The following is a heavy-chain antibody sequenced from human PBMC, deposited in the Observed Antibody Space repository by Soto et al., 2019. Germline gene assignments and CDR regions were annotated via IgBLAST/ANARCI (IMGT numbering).Heavy chain of an antibody. D-gene: IGHD2-21*01. CDR1: GGSISSGGYS. Sequence: PSETLSLTCAVSGGSISSGGYSWSWIRQPPGKGLEWIGYIYHSGSTYYNPSLKSRVTISVDRSKNQFSLKLSSVTAADTAVYYCATLPPRIVVTLLPISTWGQGIQVTVSS. V-gene: IGHV4-30-2*01. CDR2: IYHSGST. CDR3: ATLPPRIVVTLLPIST. J-gene: IGHJ5*02.